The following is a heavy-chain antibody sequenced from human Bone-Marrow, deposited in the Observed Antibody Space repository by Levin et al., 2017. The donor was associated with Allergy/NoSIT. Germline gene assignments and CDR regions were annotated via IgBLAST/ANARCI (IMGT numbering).Heavy chain of an antibody. CDR1: GYTFTGYN. Sequence: VASVKVSCKASGYTFTGYNLHWVRQAPGQGLEWMGWINPNTGGTNYSQKFKGRVTMTRDSSISTAYVEVTSLTSDDTAVYYCARGQIAAADNYGLDVWGRGTTVTVSS. CDR3: ARGQIAAADNYGLDV. V-gene: IGHV1-2*02. D-gene: IGHD6-13*01. J-gene: IGHJ6*02. CDR2: INPNTGGT.